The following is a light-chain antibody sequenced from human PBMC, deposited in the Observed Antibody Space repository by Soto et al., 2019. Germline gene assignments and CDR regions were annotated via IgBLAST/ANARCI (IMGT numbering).Light chain of an antibody. CDR1: QSISSY. CDR3: QQSYNHPYT. CDR2: AAS. Sequence: DIQMTQSPSSLSASVGDRVTITCRASQSISSYLNWYQQKPGKAPKLLIYAASSLQSGVPSRFSGSGSGTDFTLTISSLQPEDFATYYCQQSYNHPYTFGQGTKL. V-gene: IGKV1-39*01. J-gene: IGKJ2*01.